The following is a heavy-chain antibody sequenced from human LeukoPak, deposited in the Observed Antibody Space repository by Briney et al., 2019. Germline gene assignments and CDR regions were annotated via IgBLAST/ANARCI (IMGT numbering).Heavy chain of an antibody. CDR1: GFTFDDYG. CDR2: MSGSGGST. Sequence: PGGSLRLSCAASGFTFDDYGMSWVRQAPGKGLEWVSAMSGSGGSTYYADSVKGRFTISRDNAKNTLYLQMNSLRAEDTAVYYCAKDRGVRSDIWGQGTMVTVSS. J-gene: IGHJ3*02. D-gene: IGHD4-17*01. CDR3: AKDRGVRSDI. V-gene: IGHV3-23*01.